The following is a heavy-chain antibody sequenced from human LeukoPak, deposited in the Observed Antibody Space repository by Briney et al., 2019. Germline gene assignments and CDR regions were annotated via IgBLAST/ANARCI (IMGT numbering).Heavy chain of an antibody. CDR1: GGSISSYY. D-gene: IGHD6-13*01. CDR2: INHSGST. J-gene: IGHJ4*02. V-gene: IGHV4-34*01. CDR3: ARTDRAAAASDY. Sequence: SETLSLTCTVSGGSISSYYWSWIRQPPGKGLEWIGEINHSGSTNYNPSLKSRVTISVDTSKNQFSLKLSSVTAADTAVYYCARTDRAAAASDYWGQGTLVTVSS.